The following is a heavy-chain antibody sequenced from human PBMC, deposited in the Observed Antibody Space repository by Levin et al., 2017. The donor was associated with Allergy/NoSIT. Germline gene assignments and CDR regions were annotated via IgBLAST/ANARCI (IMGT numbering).Heavy chain of an antibody. V-gene: IGHV4-38-2*01. CDR3: AQKLMVRGVKGGWFDP. CDR1: GYSISSGYY. D-gene: IGHD3-10*01. Sequence: SQTLSLTCAVSGYSISSGYYWGWIRQPPGKGLEWIGSIYHSGSTYYNPSLKSRVTISVDTSKNQFSLKLSSVTAADTAVYYCAQKLMVRGVKGGWFDPWGQGTLVTVSS. J-gene: IGHJ5*02. CDR2: IYHSGST.